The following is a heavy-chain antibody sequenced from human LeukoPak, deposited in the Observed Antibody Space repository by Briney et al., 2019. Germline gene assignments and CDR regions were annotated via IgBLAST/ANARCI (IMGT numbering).Heavy chain of an antibody. Sequence: PGGSLRLSCAASGFTFSSYGMHWVRQAPGKGLEWVAFIRYDGSNKYYADSVKGRFTISRDNSKNTLYLQMNSLRSEDTAVYYCARVGRSKEDYWGQGTLVTVSS. V-gene: IGHV3-30*02. J-gene: IGHJ4*02. CDR2: IRYDGSNK. CDR3: ARVGRSKEDY. D-gene: IGHD1-1*01. CDR1: GFTFSSYG.